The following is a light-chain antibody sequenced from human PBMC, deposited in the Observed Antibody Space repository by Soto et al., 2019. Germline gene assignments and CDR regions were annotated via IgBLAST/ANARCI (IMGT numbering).Light chain of an antibody. CDR3: QQYNSYTT. CDR1: QSISTW. V-gene: IGKV1-5*01. CDR2: DAS. J-gene: IGKJ2*01. Sequence: DIQMTQSPSTLSASVGDRVTITCRASQSISTWLAWYQQKPGKAPKLLIYDASSLQSGVPSRFSGHGSGTDFTRTISSRQPDDFATYYCQQYNSYTTFGQGTKLEIK.